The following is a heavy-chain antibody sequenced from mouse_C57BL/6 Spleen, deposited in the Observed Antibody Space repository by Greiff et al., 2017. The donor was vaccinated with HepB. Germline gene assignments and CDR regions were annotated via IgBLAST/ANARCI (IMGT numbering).Heavy chain of an antibody. D-gene: IGHD2-1*01. V-gene: IGHV5-9-1*02. Sequence: EVKLMESGEGLVKPGGSLKLSCAASGFTFSSYAMSWVRQTPEKRLEWVAYISSGGDYIYYADTVKGRFTISRDNARNTLYLQMSSLKSEDTAMYYCTRDAYGISFAYWGQGTLVTVSA. CDR1: GFTFSSYA. CDR3: TRDAYGISFAY. J-gene: IGHJ3*01. CDR2: ISSGGDYI.